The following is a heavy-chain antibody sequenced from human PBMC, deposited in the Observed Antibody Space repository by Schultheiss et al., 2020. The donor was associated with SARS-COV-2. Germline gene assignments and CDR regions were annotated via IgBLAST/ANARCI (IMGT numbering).Heavy chain of an antibody. CDR1: GFTFSSYA. CDR2: ISSSSSTI. V-gene: IGHV3-48*04. J-gene: IGHJ4*02. Sequence: GGSLRLSCAASGFTFSSYAMSWVRQAPGKGLEWVSYISSSSSTIYYADSVKGRFTISRDNAKNSLYLQMNSLRAEDTAVYYCARAAYRDYQPLLFPFDYWGQGTLVTVSS. CDR3: ARAAYRDYQPLLFPFDY. D-gene: IGHD2-21*02.